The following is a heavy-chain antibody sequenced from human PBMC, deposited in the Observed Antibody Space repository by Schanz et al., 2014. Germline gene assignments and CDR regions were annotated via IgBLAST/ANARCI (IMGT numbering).Heavy chain of an antibody. CDR2: ISPYNGNT. D-gene: IGHD6-6*01. Sequence: QVQLVQSGAEVKKPGASVKVSCKASGYTFTSYGISWVRQAPGQGLEWMGWISPYNGNTNYAQKLQGRVTMTADTSTSTAFMDLRSLRSDDTAVYYCTRDQSPYTNSSYFRYFDYWGQGTLVTVSS. CDR3: TRDQSPYTNSSYFRYFDY. CDR1: GYTFTSYG. J-gene: IGHJ4*02. V-gene: IGHV1-18*01.